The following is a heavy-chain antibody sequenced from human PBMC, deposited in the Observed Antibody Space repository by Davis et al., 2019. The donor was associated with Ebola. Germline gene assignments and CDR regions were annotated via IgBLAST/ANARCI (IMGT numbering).Heavy chain of an antibody. V-gene: IGHV4-61*01. Sequence: SETLSLTCTVSGGSVSSGSYYWSWIRQPPGKGLEWIGYIYYSGSTNYNPSLKSRVTISVDKSKNQFSLKLSSVTAADTAVYYCARDICGGDCPGHFDYWGQGTLVTVSS. CDR1: GGSVSSGSYY. D-gene: IGHD2-21*02. CDR2: IYYSGST. J-gene: IGHJ4*02. CDR3: ARDICGGDCPGHFDY.